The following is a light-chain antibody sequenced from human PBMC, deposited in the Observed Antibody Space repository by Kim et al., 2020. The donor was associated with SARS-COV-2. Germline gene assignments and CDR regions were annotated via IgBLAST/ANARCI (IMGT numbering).Light chain of an antibody. CDR3: QQRNNWPPT. V-gene: IGKV3-11*01. Sequence: LPTGERATRSCRARQSVSNYLTWNQQKPGQPPRLLIYDTSNRVTGIPARFSGIGSGTDFTLTISSLEPEDFAVYYCQQRNNWPPTFGQGTRLEIK. CDR1: QSVSNY. CDR2: DTS. J-gene: IGKJ5*01.